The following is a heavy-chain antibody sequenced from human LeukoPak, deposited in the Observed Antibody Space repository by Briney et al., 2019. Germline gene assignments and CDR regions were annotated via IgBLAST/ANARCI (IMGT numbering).Heavy chain of an antibody. CDR1: GFSVSNNY. CDR3: ARDMVRPQLIDS. J-gene: IGHJ4*02. V-gene: IGHV3-53*01. D-gene: IGHD3-10*01. CDR2: IYSGGST. Sequence: GGSLRLSCAASGFSVSNNYMIWVRQAPGKGLEWVSIIYSGGSTYYADSVKGRFTISRDSSKNTLFLQMNSLRVEDTAIYYCARDMVRPQLIDSWGQGTLVTVSS.